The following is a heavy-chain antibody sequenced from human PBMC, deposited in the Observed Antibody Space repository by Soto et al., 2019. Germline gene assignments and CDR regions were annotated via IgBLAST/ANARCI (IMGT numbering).Heavy chain of an antibody. Sequence: PGGSLRLSCAASGFTVSSNYMSWVRQAPGKGLEWVSVIYSGGSTYYADSVKGRFTISRDNSKNTLYLQMNSLRAEDTAVYYCARTRYGSGSYYSVARTKRNYYYYYGMDVWGQGTTVTVSS. J-gene: IGHJ6*02. D-gene: IGHD3-10*01. V-gene: IGHV3-53*01. CDR3: ARTRYGSGSYYSVARTKRNYYYYYGMDV. CDR1: GFTVSSNY. CDR2: IYSGGST.